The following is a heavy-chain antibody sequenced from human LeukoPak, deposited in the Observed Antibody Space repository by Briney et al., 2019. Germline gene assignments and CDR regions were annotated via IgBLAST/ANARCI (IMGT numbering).Heavy chain of an antibody. D-gene: IGHD2-2*01. J-gene: IGHJ4*02. CDR1: GFTFSSYG. CDR3: AGGVCSSTSCRPYYFDY. V-gene: IGHV3-30*02. CDR2: IRYDGSNK. Sequence: GGSLRLSCAASGFTFSSYGMHWVRQAPGQGLEWVAFIRYDGSNKYYADSVKGRFTISRDNSKNTLYLQMNSLRAEDPAVYYCAGGVCSSTSCRPYYFDYWGQGTLVTVSS.